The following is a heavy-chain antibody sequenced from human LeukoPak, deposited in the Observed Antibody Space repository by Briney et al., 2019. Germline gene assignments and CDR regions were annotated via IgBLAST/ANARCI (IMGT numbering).Heavy chain of an antibody. CDR1: GFTFSSYE. CDR3: AKGRGFRVWDPWDN. J-gene: IGHJ4*02. V-gene: IGHV3-48*03. D-gene: IGHD3-16*01. Sequence: GGSLRLSCAASGFTFSSYEMNWVRQAPGKGLEWVSYISSSGSTIYYADSVKGRFTISRDNAKNSLYLQMNSLRVEDTAVYYCAKGRGFRVWDPWDNWGQGTLITVSS. CDR2: ISSSGSTI.